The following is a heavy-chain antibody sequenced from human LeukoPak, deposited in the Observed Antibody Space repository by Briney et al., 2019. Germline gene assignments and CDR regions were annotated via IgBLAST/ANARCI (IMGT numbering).Heavy chain of an antibody. CDR3: VRSGGYCGSTTCHVEYFDL. V-gene: IGHV4-61*02. J-gene: IGHJ2*01. CDR1: GGSISSGSYS. D-gene: IGHD2-2*01. Sequence: SETLSLTCTVSGGSISSGSYSWSWIRQPAGKGLEWIGRFYTSGTTNYNPSLKSRVTILVDMSKNQLSLKLTSVTAADTAMYYCVRSGGYCGSTTCHVEYFDLWGRGTLVTVSS. CDR2: FYTSGTT.